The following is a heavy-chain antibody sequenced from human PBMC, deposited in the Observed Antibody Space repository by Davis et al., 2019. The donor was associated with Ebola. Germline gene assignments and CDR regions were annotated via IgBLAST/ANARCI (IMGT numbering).Heavy chain of an antibody. CDR2: ISYDGSNK. Sequence: GGSLRLSCAASGFTFSSYGMHWVRQAPGKGLEWVAVISYDGSNKYYADSVKGRFTISRDNSKNTLYLQMNSLRAEDTAVYYCAKSDCSSTSCYLGAYYYYGMDVWGQGTTVTVSS. V-gene: IGHV3-30*18. D-gene: IGHD2-2*01. CDR1: GFTFSSYG. J-gene: IGHJ6*02. CDR3: AKSDCSSTSCYLGAYYYYGMDV.